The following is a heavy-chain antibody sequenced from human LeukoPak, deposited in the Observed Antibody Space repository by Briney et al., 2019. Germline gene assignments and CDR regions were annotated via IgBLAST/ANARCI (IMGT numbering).Heavy chain of an antibody. Sequence: GRSLRLSCAASGFTFSSYAMHWVRQAPGKGLEWVAVVSYDESNKYYADSVKGRFTISRDNSKNTLYLQMSSLRAEDTAVYYCARDSKTWKQLWLEPPDYWGQGTLVTVSS. CDR1: GFTFSSYA. CDR3: ARDSKTWKQLWLEPPDY. V-gene: IGHV3-30-3*01. CDR2: VSYDESNK. J-gene: IGHJ4*02. D-gene: IGHD5-18*01.